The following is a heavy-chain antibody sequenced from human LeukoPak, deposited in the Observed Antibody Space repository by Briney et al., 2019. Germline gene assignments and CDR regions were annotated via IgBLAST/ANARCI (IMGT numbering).Heavy chain of an antibody. Sequence: ASVKVSCKASGYTFTGYYMHWVRQAPGQGLEWMGWINPNSGGTNYAQKFQGRVTMTRDTSISTAYMELSRLRSDGTAVYYCAREAAQTAWFDPWGQGTLVTVSS. V-gene: IGHV1-2*02. J-gene: IGHJ5*02. D-gene: IGHD6-6*01. CDR3: AREAAQTAWFDP. CDR1: GYTFTGYY. CDR2: INPNSGGT.